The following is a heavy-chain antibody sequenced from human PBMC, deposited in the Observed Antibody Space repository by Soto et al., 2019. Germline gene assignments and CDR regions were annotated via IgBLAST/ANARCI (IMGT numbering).Heavy chain of an antibody. J-gene: IGHJ2*01. D-gene: IGHD5-12*01. CDR1: GGTFSSYA. Sequence: QVPLVQSGAEVKKPGSSVKVSCKASGGTFSSYAISWVRQAPGQGLEWMGGIIPIFGTVNYAQKFQGRVTITADESXXTAYMELSSLRSEDTAVYYCARGNHRWLQLWYFDLWGRGTLVTVSS. V-gene: IGHV1-69*12. CDR3: ARGNHRWLQLWYFDL. CDR2: IIPIFGTV.